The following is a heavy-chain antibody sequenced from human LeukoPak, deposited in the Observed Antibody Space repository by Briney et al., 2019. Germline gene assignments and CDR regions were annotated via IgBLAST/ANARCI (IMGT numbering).Heavy chain of an antibody. D-gene: IGHD3-10*01. CDR1: GYSISSGYY. V-gene: IGHV4-38-2*02. J-gene: IGHJ4*02. CDR3: ARYSPGGFGDPRRYFDY. CDR2: IYHSGNT. Sequence: SETLSLTRTVSGYSISSGYYWGWIRQPPGKGLEWIGGIYHSGNTYYNPSLKSRVTISVDKSKNQFSLKLSSVTAADTAVYYCARYSPGGFGDPRRYFDYWGQGTLVTVSS.